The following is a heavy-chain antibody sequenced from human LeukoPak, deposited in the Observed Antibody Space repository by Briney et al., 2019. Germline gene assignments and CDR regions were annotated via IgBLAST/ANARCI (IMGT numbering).Heavy chain of an antibody. D-gene: IGHD3-10*01. CDR1: GGSISNYF. V-gene: IGHV4-59*01. J-gene: IGHJ5*02. CDR3: ARDHQGSWFDP. Sequence: MPSETLSLTCTVSGGSISNYFWGWIRQPPGKGLEWIGYIFYSGSTDYNPSLKSRVTISVDTSKNQFSLKLSSVTAADTAVYYCARDHQGSWFDPWGQGTLVTVSS. CDR2: IFYSGST.